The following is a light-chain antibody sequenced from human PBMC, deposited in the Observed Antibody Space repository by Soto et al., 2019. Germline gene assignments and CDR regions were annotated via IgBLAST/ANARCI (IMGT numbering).Light chain of an antibody. CDR3: QQYSISPHT. CDR1: QDINSY. V-gene: IGKV1D-16*01. Sequence: DVQMTQSPSSLSASVGDRVTITCRASQDINSYLAWYQQKPGNAPKSLIDAASSLQTGVPSRFSGSESGTDFTLTISNLQPEDSATYYCQQYSISPHTFGGGTKVEIK. CDR2: AAS. J-gene: IGKJ4*01.